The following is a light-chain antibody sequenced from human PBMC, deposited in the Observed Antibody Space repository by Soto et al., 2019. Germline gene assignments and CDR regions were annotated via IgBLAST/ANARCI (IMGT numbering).Light chain of an antibody. Sequence: EIVMTQSPATLSVSPGERVTLSCRASQSVSSNLAWYQQKPGQAPRLLIYGASTRATGIPARFSGSGSGTEFTLTISSLQSEDFAVYYCQQYNNFWTFGQGTKVEIK. CDR3: QQYNNFWT. J-gene: IGKJ1*01. CDR2: GAS. CDR1: QSVSSN. V-gene: IGKV3-15*01.